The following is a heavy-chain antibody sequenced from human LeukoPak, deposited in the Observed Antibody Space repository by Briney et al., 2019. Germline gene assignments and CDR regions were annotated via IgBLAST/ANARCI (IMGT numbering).Heavy chain of an antibody. CDR2: ISSSGGST. J-gene: IGHJ4*02. Sequence: GGSLRLSCAASGFTFSSYAMSWVRQAPGKGLEWVSAISSSGGSTYYADSVKGRFTIFRDNSKNTLYLQMNSLRAEDTAVYYCAKDTVVVVAATPDYWGQGTLVTVSS. V-gene: IGHV3-23*01. CDR3: AKDTVVVVAATPDY. CDR1: GFTFSSYA. D-gene: IGHD2-15*01.